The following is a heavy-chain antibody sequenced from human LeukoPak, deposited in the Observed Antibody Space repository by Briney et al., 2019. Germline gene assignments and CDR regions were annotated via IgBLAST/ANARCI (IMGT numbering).Heavy chain of an antibody. CDR1: GGTFSAYW. D-gene: IGHD2-21*02. Sequence: PGGSLRLSCAVSGGTFSAYWMAWVRQSPGKGLEWVAEINEDGSVKYYADSMKGRFTISRDNAKNSLYLQMNSLGAEDTAVYYCAKVPRDSDCYWGQGTLVTVFS. CDR3: AKVPRDSDCY. V-gene: IGHV3-7*01. J-gene: IGHJ4*02. CDR2: INEDGSVK.